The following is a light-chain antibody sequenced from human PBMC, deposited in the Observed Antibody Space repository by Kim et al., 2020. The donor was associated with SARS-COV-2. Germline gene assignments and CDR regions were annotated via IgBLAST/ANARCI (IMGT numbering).Light chain of an antibody. CDR2: GAS. V-gene: IGKV3D-7*01. CDR1: QSVSSSY. Sequence: LSLSPGKRATLACRASQSVSSSYLSWYQQKPGQAPRLVIYGASTRATGIPARFSGSGSGTDFTLTISSLQPEDFAVYYCQQDSPPFGGGTKVDIK. CDR3: QQDSPP. J-gene: IGKJ4*01.